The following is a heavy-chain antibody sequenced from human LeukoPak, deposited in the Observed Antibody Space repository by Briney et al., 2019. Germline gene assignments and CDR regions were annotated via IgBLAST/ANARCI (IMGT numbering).Heavy chain of an antibody. D-gene: IGHD5-12*01. CDR2: ISYDGSNK. CDR3: ARARYGGYADY. CDR1: GFTFSSYA. Sequence: GGSLRLSRAASGFTFSSYAMHWVRQAPGKGLEWVAVISYDGSNKYYADSVKGRFTISRDNSKNTLYLQMNSLRAEDTAVYYCARARYGGYADYWGQGTLVTVSS. V-gene: IGHV3-30*01. J-gene: IGHJ4*02.